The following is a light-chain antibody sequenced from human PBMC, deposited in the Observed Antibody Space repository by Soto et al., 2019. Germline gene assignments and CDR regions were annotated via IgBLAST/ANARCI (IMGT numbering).Light chain of an antibody. CDR3: QSYDSSLSWV. CDR1: SSNIGAGYD. J-gene: IGLJ1*01. Sequence: QSVLTQPPSVSGAPGQRVTISCTGSSSNIGAGYDVHWYQQLPGTAPKLLIYGNNNRPSGVPDRFSGSKSGTSASLAITGLQAEDEADYYCQSYDSSLSWVFGTGTKLTVL. CDR2: GNN. V-gene: IGLV1-40*01.